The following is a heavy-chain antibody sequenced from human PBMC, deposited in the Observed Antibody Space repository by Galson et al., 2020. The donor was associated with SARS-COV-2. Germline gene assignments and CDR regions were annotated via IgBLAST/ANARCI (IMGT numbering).Heavy chain of an antibody. V-gene: IGHV4-30-2*01. CDR2: ISHSGGT. D-gene: IGHD4-17*01. Sequence: SETLSLTCAVSGTSISSGSYSWNWIRQPPGKGLEWIGYISHSGGTYYNPSLKSRVTISGDRSKKQFSLRLSSVTAADPAVYYCASLHFGEDAPEAFDIWGPGTRVTVAS. CDR1: GTSISSGSYS. J-gene: IGHJ3*02. CDR3: ASLHFGEDAPEAFDI.